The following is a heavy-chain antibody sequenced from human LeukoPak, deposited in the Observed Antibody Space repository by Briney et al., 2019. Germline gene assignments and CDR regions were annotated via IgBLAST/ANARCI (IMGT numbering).Heavy chain of an antibody. CDR3: ARDLVHSSGAFDI. J-gene: IGHJ3*02. V-gene: IGHV3-21*01. D-gene: IGHD3-22*01. CDR1: GFTFSTYT. CDR2: ISSRSSSI. Sequence: GGSLRLSCAASGFTFSTYTMNWVRQAPGKGLEWVSSISSRSSSIYYADSVKGRFTISRDNAKNTLYLQMNSLRAEDTAVYYCARDLVHSSGAFDIWGQGTMVTVSS.